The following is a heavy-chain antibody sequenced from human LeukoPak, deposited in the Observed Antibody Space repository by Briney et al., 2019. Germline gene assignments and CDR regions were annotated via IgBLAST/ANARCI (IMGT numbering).Heavy chain of an antibody. CDR3: AKFPPYDSSRADFDY. CDR2: ISGSGGST. Sequence: PGGSLRLSCAASGFTFSSYAMSWVRQAPGKGLEWVSAISGSGGSTYHADSVKGRFTISRDNSKNTLYLQMNSLRAEDTAVYYCAKFPPYDSSRADFDYWGQGTLVTVSS. V-gene: IGHV3-23*01. J-gene: IGHJ4*02. D-gene: IGHD3-22*01. CDR1: GFTFSSYA.